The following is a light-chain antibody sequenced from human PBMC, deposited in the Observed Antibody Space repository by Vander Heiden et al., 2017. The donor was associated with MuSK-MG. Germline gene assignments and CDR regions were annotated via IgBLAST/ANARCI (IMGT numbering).Light chain of an antibody. CDR3: AAWDDSLNGWV. Sequence: QAVLTQPPSASGTPGQRVTISCSGSSPHIGIHPVNWYQQLPGTAPKLLIYSNSQRPSGVPDRFAGSKSGTSASLAISGLQSEDEADYYCAAWDDSLNGWVFGGGTKLTVL. J-gene: IGLJ3*02. V-gene: IGLV1-44*01. CDR2: SNS. CDR1: SPHIGIHP.